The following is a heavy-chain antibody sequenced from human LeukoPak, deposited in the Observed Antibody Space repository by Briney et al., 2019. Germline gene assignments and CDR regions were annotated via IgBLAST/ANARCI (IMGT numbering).Heavy chain of an antibody. V-gene: IGHV3-23*01. CDR2: ISGSGGST. D-gene: IGHD3-22*01. CDR3: AKGRYYYDSSGYYFDY. Sequence: HPGGSLRLSCAASGFTFSSYGMSWVRQAPGKGLEWVSAISGSGGSTYYADSVKGRFTISRDDSKNTLYLQMNSLRAEDTAVYYCAKGRYYYDSSGYYFDYWGQGTLVTVSS. CDR1: GFTFSSYG. J-gene: IGHJ4*02.